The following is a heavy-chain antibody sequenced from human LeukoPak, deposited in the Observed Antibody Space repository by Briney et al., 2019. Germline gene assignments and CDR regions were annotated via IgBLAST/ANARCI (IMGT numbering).Heavy chain of an antibody. V-gene: IGHV3-30*04. CDR1: GFTFSSYA. Sequence: PGGSLRLSCAASGFTFSSYAMHWVRQAPGEGLEWVAVISYDGSNKYYADSVKGRFTISRDNSKNTLYLQMNSLRAEDTAVYYCARSVSSFPDYWGQGTLVTVSS. J-gene: IGHJ4*02. CDR3: ARSVSSFPDY. CDR2: ISYDGSNK. D-gene: IGHD6-6*01.